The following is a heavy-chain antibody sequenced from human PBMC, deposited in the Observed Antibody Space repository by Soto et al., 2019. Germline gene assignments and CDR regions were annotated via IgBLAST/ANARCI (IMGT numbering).Heavy chain of an antibody. D-gene: IGHD2-2*01. Sequence: SETLSLTCAVYGGSFSGYYWSWIRQPPGKGLEWIGEINHSGSTNYNPSLKSRVTISVDTSKNQFSLKLSSVTAADTAVYYCARVQLAHISYYYMDVWGKGTTVTVSS. CDR2: INHSGST. CDR1: GGSFSGYY. CDR3: ARVQLAHISYYYMDV. J-gene: IGHJ6*03. V-gene: IGHV4-34*01.